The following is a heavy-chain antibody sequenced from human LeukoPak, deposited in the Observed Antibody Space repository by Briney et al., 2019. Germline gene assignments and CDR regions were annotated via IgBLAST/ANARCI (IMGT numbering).Heavy chain of an antibody. CDR3: ARDSSFYGSGSYYFNPIDY. V-gene: IGHV3-23*01. Sequence: GGSLRLSCVASGFTFSSYAMSWVRQAPGKGLEWVSAISGSGGSTYYADSVKGRFTISRDISKNTLYLQMNSLRAEDTAVYYCARDSSFYGSGSYYFNPIDYWGQGTLVTVSS. CDR2: ISGSGGST. J-gene: IGHJ4*02. D-gene: IGHD3-10*01. CDR1: GFTFSSYA.